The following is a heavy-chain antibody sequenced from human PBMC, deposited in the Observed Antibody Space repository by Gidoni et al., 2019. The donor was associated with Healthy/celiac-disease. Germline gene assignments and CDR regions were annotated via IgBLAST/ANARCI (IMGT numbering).Heavy chain of an antibody. Sequence: QVQLVESGGGVVQPGRSLRLSCAASGFTFSSYAMHWVRQAPGKGLEWVAVISYDGSNKYYADSVKGRFTISRDNSKNTLYLQMNSLRAEDTAVYYCASQYGGNPNDAFDIWGQGTMVTVSS. V-gene: IGHV3-30-3*01. J-gene: IGHJ3*02. CDR3: ASQYGGNPNDAFDI. CDR2: ISYDGSNK. CDR1: GFTFSSYA. D-gene: IGHD2-15*01.